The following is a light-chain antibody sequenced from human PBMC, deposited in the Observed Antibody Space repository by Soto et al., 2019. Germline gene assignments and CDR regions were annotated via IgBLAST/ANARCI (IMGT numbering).Light chain of an antibody. J-gene: IGKJ5*01. CDR2: AAS. CDR3: QQYDNR. V-gene: IGKV1-33*01. Sequence: DIQMTQSPSSLSASLGDRITITCQASQDITNYLNWYQQKPGKAPNLLIYAASNLETGVPSRFSGSGSGTDFTFTISSLRPEDIATHYCQQYDNRFGQGTRLEI. CDR1: QDITNY.